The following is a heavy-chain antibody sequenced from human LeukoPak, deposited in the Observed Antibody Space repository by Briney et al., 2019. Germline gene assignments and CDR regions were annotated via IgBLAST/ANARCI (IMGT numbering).Heavy chain of an antibody. CDR2: ISYDGSNK. CDR3: ARDLTDYYDSSGYLDY. Sequence: GGSLRLSCAASGFTFSSYAMHWVRQAPGKGLEWVAVISYDGSNKYYADSVKGRFTISRDNSKNTLYLQMNSLRAEDTAVYYCARDLTDYYDSSGYLDYWGQGTLVTVSS. CDR1: GFTFSSYA. D-gene: IGHD3-22*01. J-gene: IGHJ4*02. V-gene: IGHV3-30*04.